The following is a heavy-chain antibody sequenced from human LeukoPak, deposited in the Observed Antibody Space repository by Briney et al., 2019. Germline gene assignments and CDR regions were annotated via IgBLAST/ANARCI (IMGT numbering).Heavy chain of an antibody. Sequence: ASVKVSCKVSGYTLTELSMHWVRQAPGKGLEWMGGFDPEDGETIYAQKFQGRVTMTEDTSTDTAYMELSSLRSEDTAVYYCSLVVLRRRSEFDPWGQGTLVTVSS. J-gene: IGHJ5*02. D-gene: IGHD2-15*01. CDR3: SLVVLRRRSEFDP. CDR1: GYTLTELS. V-gene: IGHV1-24*01. CDR2: FDPEDGET.